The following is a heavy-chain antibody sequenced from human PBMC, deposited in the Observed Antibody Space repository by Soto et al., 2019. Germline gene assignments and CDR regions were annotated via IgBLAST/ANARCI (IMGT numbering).Heavy chain of an antibody. CDR3: ATLLKGPLRWTKKYYFDY. CDR2: IYHSGST. V-gene: IGHV4-4*02. J-gene: IGHJ4*02. CDR1: GGSISSSNW. D-gene: IGHD4-17*01. Sequence: SETLSLTCAVSGGSISSSNWWSWVRQPPGKGLEWIGEIYHSGSTNYNPSLKSRVTISVDKSKNQFSLKLSSVTAADTAVYYCATLLKGPLRWTKKYYFDYWGQGTLVTVSS.